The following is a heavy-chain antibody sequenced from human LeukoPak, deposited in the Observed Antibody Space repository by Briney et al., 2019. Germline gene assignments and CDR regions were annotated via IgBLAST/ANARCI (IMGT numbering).Heavy chain of an antibody. V-gene: IGHV3-30*02. CDR1: GFTFSSYG. CDR2: IRYDGSNK. D-gene: IGHD6-6*01. J-gene: IGHJ4*02. CDR3: AKDPTPSSSAPPR. Sequence: GGSLRLSCAASGFTFSSYGVHWVRQAPGKGLECVAFIRYDGSNKYYADSVKGRFTISRDNSKNTLYLQMNSLRAEDTAVYYCAKDPTPSSSAPPRGGQGTLVTVSS.